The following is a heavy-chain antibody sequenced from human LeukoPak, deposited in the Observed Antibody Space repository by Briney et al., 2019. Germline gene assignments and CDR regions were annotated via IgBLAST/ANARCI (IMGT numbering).Heavy chain of an antibody. V-gene: IGHV4-59*12. CDR3: GRFGLKNWNYVDY. CDR1: GGSISTYY. Sequence: SETLSLTCTVSGGSISTYYWSWIRQSPGKGLEWIGYIYYSGSTYYNPSLKSRVTISVDTSKNQFSLRVTSVTAADTAVYYCGRFGLKNWNYVDYWGQGTLVTVSS. J-gene: IGHJ4*02. CDR2: IYYSGST. D-gene: IGHD3/OR15-3a*01.